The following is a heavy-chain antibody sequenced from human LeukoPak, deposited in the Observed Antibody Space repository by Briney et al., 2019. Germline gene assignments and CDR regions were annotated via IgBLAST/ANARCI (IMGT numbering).Heavy chain of an antibody. Sequence: GGSLRLSCAAAGSTFSSYAMSWARQAPGKGLEWVSGISVSGGSTYYADSVKCRFSISRDKSKNTLYLQMNSLRAEDTAVYYCANEPGVALLSGLTGLVYWREGILVTVSS. D-gene: IGHD2-15*01. V-gene: IGHV3-23*01. CDR3: ANEPGVALLSGLTGLVY. J-gene: IGHJ4*02. CDR1: GSTFSSYA. CDR2: ISVSGGST.